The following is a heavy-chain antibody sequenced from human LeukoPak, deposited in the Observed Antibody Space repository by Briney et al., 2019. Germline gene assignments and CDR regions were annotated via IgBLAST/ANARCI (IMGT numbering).Heavy chain of an antibody. CDR1: GYTFTSYY. CDR3: ARNSCSSTSCYSHIVATSLEARGYYYYYYGMDV. Sequence: ASVKVSCKASGYTFTSYYMHWVRQAPGQGLEWMGIINPSGGSTSYAQKFQGRVTMTRDTSTSTVYMELSSLRSEDTAVYYCARNSCSSTSCYSHIVATSLEARGYYYYYYGMDVWGQGTTVTVSS. D-gene: IGHD2-2*01. J-gene: IGHJ6*02. CDR2: INPSGGST. V-gene: IGHV1-46*01.